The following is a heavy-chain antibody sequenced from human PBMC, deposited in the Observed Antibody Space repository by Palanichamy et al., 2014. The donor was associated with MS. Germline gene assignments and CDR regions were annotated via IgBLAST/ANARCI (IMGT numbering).Heavy chain of an antibody. Sequence: QVQLQESGPGLVKSSETLSLTCTVSGGSISSGSYYWSWIRQPAGKGLEWIGRIYTSGNTNYNPSLKSRVTISVDTSKNQFSLKLSSVTAADTAVYYCARASAVVIDYWGQGTLVTVSS. CDR1: GGSISSGSYY. D-gene: IGHD6-19*01. J-gene: IGHJ4*02. CDR3: ARASAVVIDY. V-gene: IGHV4-61*02. CDR2: IYTSGNT.